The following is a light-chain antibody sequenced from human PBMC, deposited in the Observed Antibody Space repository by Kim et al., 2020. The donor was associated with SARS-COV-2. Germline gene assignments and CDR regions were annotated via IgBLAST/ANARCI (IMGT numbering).Light chain of an antibody. CDR1: SSNIGAGSD. CDR2: GNS. J-gene: IGLJ2*01. V-gene: IGLV1-40*01. CDR3: QSYDSSLSGSVV. Sequence: VTSSCTGSSSNIGAGSDVHWYQQLPGTAPKVLIYGNSNRPSGVPDRFSGSKSGTSASLAITGLQAEDEADYYCQSYDSSLSGSVVFGGGTQLTVL.